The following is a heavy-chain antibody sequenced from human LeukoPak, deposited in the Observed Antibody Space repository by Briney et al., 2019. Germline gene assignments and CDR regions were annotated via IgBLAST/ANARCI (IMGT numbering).Heavy chain of an antibody. V-gene: IGHV4-59*01. CDR3: ARDRSSWYGAWFDP. Sequence: SETLSLTCTVSGGSISSYYWSWIRQPPGKGLEWIGYIYYSGSTNYNPSLKSRVTISVDTSKNQFSLKLSSVTAADTAVYYCARDRSSWYGAWFDPWSQGTLVTVSS. CDR1: GGSISSYY. D-gene: IGHD6-13*01. J-gene: IGHJ5*02. CDR2: IYYSGST.